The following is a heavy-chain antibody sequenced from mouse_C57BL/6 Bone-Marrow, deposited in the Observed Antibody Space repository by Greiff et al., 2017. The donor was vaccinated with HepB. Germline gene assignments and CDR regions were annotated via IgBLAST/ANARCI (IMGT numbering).Heavy chain of an antibody. J-gene: IGHJ2*01. CDR3: ARKTTVVARYYFDY. D-gene: IGHD1-1*01. Sequence: QVHVKQPGAELVKPGASVKLSCKASGYTFTSYWMHWVKQRPGQGLEWIGMIHPNRGSTNYNEKFKRKATLTVDKSSSTAYMQLSSLTSEDSAVYYCARKTTVVARYYFDYWGQGTTLTVSS. CDR2: IHPNRGST. V-gene: IGHV1-64*01. CDR1: GYTFTSYW.